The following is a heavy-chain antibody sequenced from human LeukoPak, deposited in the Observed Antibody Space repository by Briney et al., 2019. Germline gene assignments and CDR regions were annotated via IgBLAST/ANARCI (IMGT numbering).Heavy chain of an antibody. CDR2: IGSMGTAT. D-gene: IGHD6-19*01. J-gene: IGHJ4*02. Sequence: PGGSLRLSCAASGFTFSDFALHWVRQAPGKGLQYVSAIGSMGTATHYADSVKGRFTISRDNSKNMVYLQMGSLRPEDMGLYYCVRDPGDDLAVAYFRGQGTLVTVSS. V-gene: IGHV3-64*02. CDR1: GFTFSDFA. CDR3: VRDPGDDLAVAYF.